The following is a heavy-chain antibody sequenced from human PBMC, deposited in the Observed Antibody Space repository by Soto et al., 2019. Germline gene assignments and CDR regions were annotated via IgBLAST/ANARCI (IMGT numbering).Heavy chain of an antibody. J-gene: IGHJ3*02. CDR2: IKGDGTTT. V-gene: IGHV3-74*01. Sequence: GGSLRLSCEASGFAFTTYWMHWVRQAPGKGLVWVSGIKGDGTTTTYADSVKGRFTISRDNAKNTLYLQMSSLSAEDTAVYYCARDPYGTDAFDIWGQGTMVTVSS. CDR3: ARDPYGTDAFDI. D-gene: IGHD4-17*01. CDR1: GFAFTTYW.